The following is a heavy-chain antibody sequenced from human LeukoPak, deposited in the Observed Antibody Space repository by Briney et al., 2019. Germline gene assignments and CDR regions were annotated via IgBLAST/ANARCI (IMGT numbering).Heavy chain of an antibody. CDR3: ARSDGYGLVGI. Sequence: PSETLSLNCTVSGGSISRSSYYWGWIRQPPGKGLEWIGSMYYSGSTFYNPSLKSRVIIIDTPKNHFSLTLSSVTAADTAVYYCARSDGYGLVGIWGQGTMVTVSS. CDR1: GGSISRSSYY. CDR2: MYYSGST. J-gene: IGHJ3*02. D-gene: IGHD3-10*01. V-gene: IGHV4-39*07.